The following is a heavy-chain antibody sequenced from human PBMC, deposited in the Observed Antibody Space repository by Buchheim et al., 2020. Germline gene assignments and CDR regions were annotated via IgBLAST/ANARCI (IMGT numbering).Heavy chain of an antibody. CDR1: GGTFSSYA. CDR3: TRDYGDYVIVANYYYGMDV. Sequence: QVQLVQSGAEVKKPGSSVKVSCKASGGTFSSYAISWVRQAPGQGLEWMGRIIPILGIANYAQKFQGRVTITADNSTSIAHMELSSLRSEDTAVYYCTRDYGDYVIVANYYYGMDVWGQGNT. J-gene: IGHJ6*02. CDR2: IIPILGIA. V-gene: IGHV1-69*04. D-gene: IGHD4-17*01.